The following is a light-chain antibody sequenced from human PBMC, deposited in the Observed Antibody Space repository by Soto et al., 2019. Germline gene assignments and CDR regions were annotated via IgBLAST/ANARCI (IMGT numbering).Light chain of an antibody. J-gene: IGKJ1*01. CDR3: QRYSGPWT. Sequence: DIQMTQSPSTLSASVGDTVTINCRASQNINNWLAWYQQKPGKAPKLLIYEASNLEGGVPRRYSGRGSGPEFTLTLSSLQPDEFASYFCQRYSGPWTFGQGTKVEIK. V-gene: IGKV1-5*03. CDR2: EAS. CDR1: QNINNW.